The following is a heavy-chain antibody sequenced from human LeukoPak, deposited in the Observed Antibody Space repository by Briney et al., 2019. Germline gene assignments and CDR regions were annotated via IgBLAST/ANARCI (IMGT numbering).Heavy chain of an antibody. J-gene: IGHJ5*02. CDR1: GYTFTIYD. D-gene: IGHD6-6*01. Sequence: ASVSVSCKASGYTFTIYDINWVRQATGQGLEWMGWMNPNSGDTGYAQKFQGRVTITWNTSISTAYMELSSLRSEDTAVYYCARGRAARPRRHGSNWFDPWGQGTLVTVSS. CDR2: MNPNSGDT. V-gene: IGHV1-8*03. CDR3: ARGRAARPRRHGSNWFDP.